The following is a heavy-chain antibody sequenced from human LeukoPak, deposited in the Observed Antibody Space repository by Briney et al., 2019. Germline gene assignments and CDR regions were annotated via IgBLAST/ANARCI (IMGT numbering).Heavy chain of an antibody. CDR1: GGSISSYY. V-gene: IGHV4-4*07. D-gene: IGHD6-19*01. Sequence: SETLSLTCTVSGGSISSYYWSWIRQPAGKGLEWIGRIYTSGSTNYNPSLKSRVTISVDKSKNQFSLKLSSVTPEDTAVYYCVSGRVAGIDAFDIWGQGTMVTVSS. J-gene: IGHJ3*02. CDR3: VSGRVAGIDAFDI. CDR2: IYTSGST.